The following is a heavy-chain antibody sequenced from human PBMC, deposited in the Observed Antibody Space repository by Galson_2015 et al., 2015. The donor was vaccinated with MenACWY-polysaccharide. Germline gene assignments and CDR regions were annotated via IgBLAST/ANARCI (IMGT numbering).Heavy chain of an antibody. D-gene: IGHD3-3*01. V-gene: IGHV3-48*02. Sequence: SLRLSCAASGFTFTSYSMNWVRQAPGKWLEWVAYISTTGSNIYYADSVKGRFTISRDNARKSLYLQMSSLGDEDKAVYYCARDLETKGGTTDYGCQGTLVTVSS. CDR2: ISTTGSNI. CDR1: GFTFTSYS. CDR3: ARDLETKGGTTDY. J-gene: IGHJ4*02.